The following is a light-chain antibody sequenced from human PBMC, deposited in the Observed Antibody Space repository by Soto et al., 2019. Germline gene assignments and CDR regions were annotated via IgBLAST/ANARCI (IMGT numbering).Light chain of an antibody. Sequence: QSALTQPASVSGSLGQSITISCTGTSSDVGNYNLVSWYQQHPDKAPKLMIYEDNKRPSGVSNRFSGSKSGNMASLTISGLQAEDEADYYCCSYAGSTTWVFGGGTKLTVL. V-gene: IGLV2-23*01. CDR3: CSYAGSTTWV. CDR1: SSDVGNYNL. J-gene: IGLJ3*02. CDR2: EDN.